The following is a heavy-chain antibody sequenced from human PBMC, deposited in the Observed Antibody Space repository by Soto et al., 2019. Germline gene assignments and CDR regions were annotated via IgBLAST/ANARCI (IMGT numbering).Heavy chain of an antibody. CDR3: AITAVGTAMEDYYYYGMDV. CDR1: GGTFSSYA. V-gene: IGHV1-69*06. J-gene: IGHJ6*02. D-gene: IGHD5-18*01. CDR2: IIPIFGTA. Sequence: QVQLVQSGAEVKKPGSSVKVSCKASGGTFSSYAISWVRQAPGQGLEWMGGIIPIFGTANYAQKFQGRVTITADKSTSTAYMELSSLRSEDTAVYYCAITAVGTAMEDYYYYGMDVWGQGTTVTVSS.